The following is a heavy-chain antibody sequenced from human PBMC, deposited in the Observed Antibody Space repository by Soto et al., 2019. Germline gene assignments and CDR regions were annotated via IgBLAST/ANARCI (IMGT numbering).Heavy chain of an antibody. CDR3: AGRPLQTGTNDY. CDR1: GIHFTRYW. D-gene: IGHD1-7*01. V-gene: IGHV5-51*01. CDR2: IYPGDSDT. Sequence: RWEFLKILWRSAGIHFTRYWNGLVRPVPGKGVEWMGIIYPGDSDTRYSPSFQGQVTISADKPISTALLQWSSLKAADTAMYYSAGRPLQTGTNDYWGQGTLVTVSS. J-gene: IGHJ4*02.